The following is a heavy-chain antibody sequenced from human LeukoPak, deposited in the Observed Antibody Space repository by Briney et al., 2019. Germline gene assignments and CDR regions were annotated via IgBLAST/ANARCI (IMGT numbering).Heavy chain of an antibody. V-gene: IGHV4-59*01. D-gene: IGHD6-6*01. CDR2: IYYSGNT. CDR1: GDSINNYY. Sequence: SETLSLTCSVPGDSINNYYWSWIRQPPGKGLEWIGYIYYSGNTNYNPTLKSRVTISKDTSKKQISLNLSSVTAADTVVYYCARGSNWLDPWGQGTLVTVSS. CDR3: ARGSNWLDP. J-gene: IGHJ5*02.